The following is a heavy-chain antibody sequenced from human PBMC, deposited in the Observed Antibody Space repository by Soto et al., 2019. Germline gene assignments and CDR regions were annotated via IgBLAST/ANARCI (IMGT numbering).Heavy chain of an antibody. Sequence: QVQLVESGGGVVQPGRSLILSCAASGFPFSNFGMHWVRQAPGKGLEWVALISHEGSIKYYADSVKGRFIISRDNSKNTLYLQMNSLRPEDTAVYYCAKYGAMTTVTQGSWGQGTLVTVSS. CDR3: AKYGAMTTVTQGS. CDR1: GFPFSNFG. D-gene: IGHD4-17*01. V-gene: IGHV3-30*18. J-gene: IGHJ5*02. CDR2: ISHEGSIK.